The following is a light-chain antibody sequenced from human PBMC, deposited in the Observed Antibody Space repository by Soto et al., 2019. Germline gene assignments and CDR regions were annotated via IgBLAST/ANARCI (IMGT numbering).Light chain of an antibody. CDR1: ESVSSSY. V-gene: IGKV3-20*01. J-gene: IGKJ1*01. CDR3: QQYGSSPPWT. Sequence: EIVLTQSPGTLSLSPGERATLSCRASESVSSSYLAWYQQKPGQAPRLRIFGAPSRATGTPDRFSGSGSGTDFTLTISRLEPEDFAVYYCQQYGSSPPWTFGQGTEVEIK. CDR2: GAP.